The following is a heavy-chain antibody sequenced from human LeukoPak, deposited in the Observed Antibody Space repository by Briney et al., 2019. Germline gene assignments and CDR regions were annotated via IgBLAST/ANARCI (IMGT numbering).Heavy chain of an antibody. CDR1: GFTFSSYA. D-gene: IGHD6-13*01. CDR3: AKEYSSSWYHFDF. CDR2: ISGSGGST. V-gene: IGHV3-23*01. Sequence: PGGSLRLSCAASGFTFSSYAMSWVRQAPGKGLEWVSAISGSGGSTYYADSVKGRFTISRDNAKNTLYLQMNSLSAEDTAIYYCAKEYSSSWYHFDFWGQGTLVTVSS. J-gene: IGHJ4*02.